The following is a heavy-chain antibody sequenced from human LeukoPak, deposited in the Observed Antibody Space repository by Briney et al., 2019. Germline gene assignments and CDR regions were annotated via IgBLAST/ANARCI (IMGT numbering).Heavy chain of an antibody. CDR3: ARDNGHKGVDH. CDR1: GYTFSIYG. CDR2: ICPWNGNT. Sequence: GASVKVSCKASGYTFSIYGISWLRQAPGQGLEWLGWICPWNGNTNYGQKFQGRVTMTADTSTSTLYMEVRSLRYDGAAVYYCARDNGHKGVDHWGQGTLVLVSS. J-gene: IGHJ4*02. D-gene: IGHD2-21*01. V-gene: IGHV1-18*01.